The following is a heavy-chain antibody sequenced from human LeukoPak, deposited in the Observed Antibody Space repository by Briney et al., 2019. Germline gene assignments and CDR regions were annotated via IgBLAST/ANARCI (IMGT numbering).Heavy chain of an antibody. Sequence: ASVKVSCKASGYTFTSYYMHWVRQAPGQGLEWMGIINPSGGSTSYAQKFQGRVTMSSDTSTGTVYMELSSLRSEDTAVYFCARVGVTAATADYWGQGTLVTVSS. V-gene: IGHV1-46*01. CDR2: INPSGGST. J-gene: IGHJ4*02. CDR1: GYTFTSYY. CDR3: ARVGVTAATADY. D-gene: IGHD6-25*01.